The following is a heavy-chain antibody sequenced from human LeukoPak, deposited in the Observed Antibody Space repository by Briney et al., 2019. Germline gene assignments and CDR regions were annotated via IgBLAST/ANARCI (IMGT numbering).Heavy chain of an antibody. V-gene: IGHV3-23*01. CDR1: GFTFSSYA. J-gene: IGHJ6*04. CDR3: AKDKTPGTSVYYYYGMDV. CDR2: ISGSGDST. D-gene: IGHD1-14*01. Sequence: GGSLRLSCAASGFTFSSYAMSWVRQAPGKGLEWVSAISGSGDSTYYADSVKGRFTISRDNSKSTLYLQMNSLRAEDTAVYYCAKDKTPGTSVYYYYGMDVWGKGTTVTVSS.